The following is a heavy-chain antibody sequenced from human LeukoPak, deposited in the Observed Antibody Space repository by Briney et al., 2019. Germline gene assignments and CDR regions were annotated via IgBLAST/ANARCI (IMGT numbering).Heavy chain of an antibody. CDR2: IYYTGST. Sequence: PSETLSLTCTVSGGSISTYYWIWLRQPPGKGLEWIGYIYYTGSTSYNPSLKSRVTMSLDASKNQFSLELNSVTPADTAVYYCARGGNYWPQWWFDPWGRGTLVSVSS. J-gene: IGHJ5*02. CDR3: ARGGNYWPQWWFDP. CDR1: GGSISTYY. V-gene: IGHV4-59*01. D-gene: IGHD1-26*01.